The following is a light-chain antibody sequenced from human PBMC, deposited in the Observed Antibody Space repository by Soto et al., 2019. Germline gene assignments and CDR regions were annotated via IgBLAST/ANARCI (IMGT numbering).Light chain of an antibody. CDR3: QHYNNWPPWT. Sequence: EIVMTQSPGTLSVSPGERATLSCRVSQSVGSNLAWYQQKPGQAPRLLIYGASIRATGIPVRFTGSGSGTEFTLIISSLQSEDFAVYYCQHYNNWPPWTFGQGTKVDIK. J-gene: IGKJ1*01. CDR1: QSVGSN. V-gene: IGKV3-15*01. CDR2: GAS.